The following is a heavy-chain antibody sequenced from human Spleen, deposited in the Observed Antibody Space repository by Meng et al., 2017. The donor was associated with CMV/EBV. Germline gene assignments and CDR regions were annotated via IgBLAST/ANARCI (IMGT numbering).Heavy chain of an antibody. Sequence: QVRLPRVGTGLFKPSEPLSLTCTVSGGSFSGHYWSWIRQPPGKGLEWIGEVSHRGTTNSNPSLKSRVTMSVDPSKNQFSLNVVSVTAADTAVYFCARGRLSLVRGDGGRYWFDPWGQGTLVTVSS. CDR2: VSHRGTT. J-gene: IGHJ5*02. CDR1: GGSFSGHY. CDR3: ARGRLSLVRGDGGRYWFDP. D-gene: IGHD3-10*01. V-gene: IGHV4-34*01.